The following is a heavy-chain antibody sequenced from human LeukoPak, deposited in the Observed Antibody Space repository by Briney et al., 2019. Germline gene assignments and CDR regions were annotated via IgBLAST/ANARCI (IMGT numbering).Heavy chain of an antibody. CDR3: ARDVFSYDTFKGR. D-gene: IGHD3-9*01. CDR1: GGSFSGYY. Sequence: SETLSLTCAVYGGSFSGYYWSWIRQPPGKGLEWIGEINHSGSTNYNPSLKSRVTISVDTSKNQFSLKLSSVTAEDTAVYYCARDVFSYDTFKGRWGQGTLVTVSS. V-gene: IGHV4-34*01. J-gene: IGHJ4*02. CDR2: INHSGST.